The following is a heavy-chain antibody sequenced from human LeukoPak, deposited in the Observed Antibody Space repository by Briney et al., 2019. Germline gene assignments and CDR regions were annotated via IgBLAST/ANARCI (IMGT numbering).Heavy chain of an antibody. D-gene: IGHD2-2*01. J-gene: IGHJ6*02. CDR2: INHSGST. V-gene: IGHV4-34*01. Sequence: SETLSLTCAVYGGSFSGYYWSWLRQPPGKGLEWIGEINHSGSTNYNPSLKSRVTISVDTSKNQFSLELSSVTAADTAVYYCARGYCSSTSCYSRGGYYYYGMDAWGQGTTVTVSS. CDR3: ARGYCSSTSCYSRGGYYYYGMDA. CDR1: GGSFSGYY.